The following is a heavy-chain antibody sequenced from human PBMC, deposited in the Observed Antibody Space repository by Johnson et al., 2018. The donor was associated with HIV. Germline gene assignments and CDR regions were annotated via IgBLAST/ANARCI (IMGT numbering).Heavy chain of an antibody. CDR3: ARDDAFAI. V-gene: IGHV3-30*02. CDR2: IRYDGSNK. CDR1: GFTFSSYG. J-gene: IGHJ3*02. Sequence: QVQLVESGGGLVQPGGSLRLSCAASGFTFSSYGMHWVRQAPGKGLEWVAFIRYDGSNKYYADSVKGRFTISRDNAKNSLYLQMNSLRAEDTAVYYCARDDAFAIWGQGTMVTVSS.